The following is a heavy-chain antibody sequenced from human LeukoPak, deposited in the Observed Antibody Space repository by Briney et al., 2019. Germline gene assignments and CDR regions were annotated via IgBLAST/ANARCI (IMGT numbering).Heavy chain of an antibody. CDR3: AKETGYNYGYDAFDI. CDR2: IDRTSDST. CDR1: GFTFSSYD. J-gene: IGHJ3*02. Sequence: GGSLRLSCAASGFTFSSYDMNWVRQAPGKGLEWVSAIDRTSDSTYYADSVKGRFTISRDNSKNTLYLQMNSLRAEDTAVYYCAKETGYNYGYDAFDIWGQGTMVSVSS. D-gene: IGHD5-18*01. V-gene: IGHV3-23*01.